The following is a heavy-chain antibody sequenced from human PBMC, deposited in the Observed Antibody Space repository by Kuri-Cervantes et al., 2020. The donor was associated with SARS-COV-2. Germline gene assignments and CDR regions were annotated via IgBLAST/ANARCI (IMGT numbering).Heavy chain of an antibody. V-gene: IGHV1-69*06. Sequence: SVKVSCKASGGTFSSYAISWVRQAPGQGLEWMGGIIPIFGTANYAQKFQGRVTITADKSTSTAYMELSSLRSEDTAVYYCARGEVVVAATHYYYYYGMDVWGQGTTVTVSS. CDR3: ARGEVVVAATHYYYYYGMDV. D-gene: IGHD2-15*01. CDR1: GGTFSSYA. CDR2: IIPIFGTA. J-gene: IGHJ6*02.